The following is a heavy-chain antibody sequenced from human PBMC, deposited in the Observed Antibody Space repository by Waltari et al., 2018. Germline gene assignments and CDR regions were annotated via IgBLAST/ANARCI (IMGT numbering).Heavy chain of an antibody. V-gene: IGHV3-33*01. CDR1: GFTFSSYG. J-gene: IGHJ6*02. CDR2: IWYDGSNK. CDR3: LAYCGGDCSHGMDV. Sequence: QVQLVESGGGVVQPGRSLRLSCAASGFTFSSYGMHWVRQAPGKGLEWVAVIWYDGSNKYYADSVKGRFTISRDNSKNTLYLQMNSLRAEDTAVYYCLAYCGGDCSHGMDVGGQGTTVTVSS. D-gene: IGHD2-21*02.